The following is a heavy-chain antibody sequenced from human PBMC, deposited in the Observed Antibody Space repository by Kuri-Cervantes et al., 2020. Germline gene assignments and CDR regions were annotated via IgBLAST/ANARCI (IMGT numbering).Heavy chain of an antibody. D-gene: IGHD3-10*01. V-gene: IGHV3-30*03. CDR1: GFTFSSYG. J-gene: IGHJ6*02. Sequence: GESLKISCAASGFTFSSYGMHWVRQAPGKGLEWVAVISYDGSNKYYADSVKGRFTISRDNAKNTLYLQMDSLRVEDTAVYYCTRVIASGTYGLMDVWGQGTTVTGAS. CDR2: ISYDGSNK. CDR3: TRVIASGTYGLMDV.